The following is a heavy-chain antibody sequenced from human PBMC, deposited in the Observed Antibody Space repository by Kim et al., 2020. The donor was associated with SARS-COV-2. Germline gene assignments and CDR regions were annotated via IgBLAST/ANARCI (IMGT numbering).Heavy chain of an antibody. Sequence: GGSLRLSCTASGFTFSPFAMHLVRQAPGKGLEWVAVIRSDESKRYYAESVKDRFTISRDNSKNTLYLQMNSLRAEDTAIYFCARNFGSATMIGDVWGLGTVVTVSS. J-gene: IGHJ3*01. V-gene: IGHV3-33*01. CDR1: GFTFSPFA. D-gene: IGHD3-10*01. CDR3: ARNFGSATMIGDV. CDR2: IRSDESKR.